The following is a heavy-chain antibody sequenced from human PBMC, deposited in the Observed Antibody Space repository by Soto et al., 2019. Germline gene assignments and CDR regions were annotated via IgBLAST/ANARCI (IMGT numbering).Heavy chain of an antibody. V-gene: IGHV3-15*02. CDR1: GFTFSYAW. CDR3: NTWGTFFTCYCP. D-gene: IGHD3-9*01. J-gene: IGHJ4*03. Sequence: EVPLVESGGALVKPGGSLTLSCAASGFTFSYAWMNWVRQVPGKGLEWVGRIKSNADGATTDYAAPVKGRFSISRGDSKNPLFPEMNRLKSDGTSVYCFNTWGTFFTCYCPWGQGTLVTVSS. CDR2: IKSNADGATT.